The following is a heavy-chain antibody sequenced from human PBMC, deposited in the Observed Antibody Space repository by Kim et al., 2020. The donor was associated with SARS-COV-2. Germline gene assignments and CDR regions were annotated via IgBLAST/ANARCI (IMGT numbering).Heavy chain of an antibody. CDR3: ARLHNYGHEEFGP. CDR1: GGPISGY. V-gene: IGHV4-59*13. D-gene: IGHD3-16*01. Sequence: SETLSLTCSVSGGPISGYWSWIRQPPGKGLEWIGYINYNGGTAYNPSLKSRVSMSVDTHNNRFSLKMSSVSAADTAVYYCARLHNYGHEEFGPWGQGTLVTVSS. J-gene: IGHJ5*02. CDR2: INYNGGT.